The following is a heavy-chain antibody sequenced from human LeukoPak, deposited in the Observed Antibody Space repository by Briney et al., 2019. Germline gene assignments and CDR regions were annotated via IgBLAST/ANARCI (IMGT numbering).Heavy chain of an antibody. Sequence: GGSLRLSCAASGFTFSSYAMSWVRQAPGKGLEWVSAISGSDGSTYYADSVKGRFTISRDNSKNTLYLQMNSLRAEDTAVYYCARDIGSGYCSGGSCYFDAFDIWGQGTMVTVSS. CDR1: GFTFSSYA. J-gene: IGHJ3*02. V-gene: IGHV3-23*01. CDR3: ARDIGSGYCSGGSCYFDAFDI. D-gene: IGHD2-15*01. CDR2: ISGSDGST.